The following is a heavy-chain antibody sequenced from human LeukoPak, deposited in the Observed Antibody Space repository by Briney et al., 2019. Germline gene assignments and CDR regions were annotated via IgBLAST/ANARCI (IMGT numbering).Heavy chain of an antibody. Sequence: SETLSLTCTVSGGSISSYYWSWIRQPPGKGLEWIGYIYYSGSTNYNPSLKSRVTMSVDTSKSQFSLKLSSVTAADTAVYYCARLTNMEKDVTPTYYMDVWGKGTTVTVSS. D-gene: IGHD2-8*01. CDR3: ARLTNMEKDVTPTYYMDV. J-gene: IGHJ6*03. CDR2: IYYSGST. CDR1: GGSISSYY. V-gene: IGHV4-59*01.